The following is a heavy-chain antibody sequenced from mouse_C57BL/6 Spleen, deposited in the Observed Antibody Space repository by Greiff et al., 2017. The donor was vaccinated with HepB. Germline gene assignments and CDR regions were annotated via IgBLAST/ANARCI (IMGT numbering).Heavy chain of an antibody. CDR2: ISNGGGST. CDR3: AKGSPYYAMDY. Sequence: EVKLVESGGGLVQPGGSLKLSCAASGFTFSDYYMYWVRQTPEKRLEWVAYISNGGGSTYYPDTVKGRFTISRDNAKNTLYLQMSRLKSEDTAMYYCAKGSPYYAMDYWGQGTSVTVSS. J-gene: IGHJ4*01. CDR1: GFTFSDYY. V-gene: IGHV5-12*01. D-gene: IGHD3-3*01.